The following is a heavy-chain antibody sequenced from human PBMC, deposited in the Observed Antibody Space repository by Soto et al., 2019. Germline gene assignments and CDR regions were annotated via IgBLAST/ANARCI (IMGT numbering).Heavy chain of an antibody. CDR3: ARELENYDFWSGYYTAFNWLDP. CDR1: GYTFTSYG. D-gene: IGHD3-3*01. Sequence: GASVKVSCKASGYTFTSYGISWVRQAPGQGLEWMGWISAYNGNTNYAQKLQGRVTMTTDTSTSTAYMELRSLRSDDTAVYYCARELENYDFWSGYYTAFNWLDPWGQGTLVTAPQ. V-gene: IGHV1-18*04. CDR2: ISAYNGNT. J-gene: IGHJ5*02.